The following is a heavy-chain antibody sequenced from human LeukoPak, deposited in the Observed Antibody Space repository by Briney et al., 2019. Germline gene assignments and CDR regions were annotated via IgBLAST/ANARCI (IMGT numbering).Heavy chain of an antibody. CDR1: GFTYSSYG. CDR2: ISYDGSNK. J-gene: IGHJ6*02. Sequence: QPGRSLRLSCAASGFTYSSYGMHWLRQAPGKGLAGVAVISYDGSNKYCAASVKGRFTISRDNSKNTLYLQMNSLRAEDTAVYYCAKATGRYYYYGMDVWGQGTTVTVSS. CDR3: AKATGRYYYYGMDV. V-gene: IGHV3-30*18. D-gene: IGHD1-1*01.